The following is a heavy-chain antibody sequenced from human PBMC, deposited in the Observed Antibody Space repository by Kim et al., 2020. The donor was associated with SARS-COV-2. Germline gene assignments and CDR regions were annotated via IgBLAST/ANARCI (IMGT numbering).Heavy chain of an antibody. J-gene: IGHJ4*02. Sequence: GGSLRLSCAASGFTFDDYAMHWVRQAPGKGLEWVSGISWNSGSIGYADSVKGRFTISRDNAKNSLYLQMNSLRAEDTALYYCAKDIEGGSYLGGFDYWGQGTLVTVSS. V-gene: IGHV3-9*01. D-gene: IGHD1-26*01. CDR1: GFTFDDYA. CDR3: AKDIEGGSYLGGFDY. CDR2: ISWNSGSI.